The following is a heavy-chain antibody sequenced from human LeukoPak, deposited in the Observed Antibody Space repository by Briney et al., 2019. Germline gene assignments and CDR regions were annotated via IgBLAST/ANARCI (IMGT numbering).Heavy chain of an antibody. J-gene: IGHJ4*02. D-gene: IGHD2-15*01. CDR1: GYTFTSYG. CDR3: ARAGGYCGRISCPYYFDY. V-gene: IGHV1-18*01. Sequence: ASVKVSCKASGYTFTSYGISWVRQAPGQGLEWMGWISAYNGNTNYAQKFQGRVTMTRDMSTSTAYMELSSLRSEDTAVYYCARAGGYCGRISCPYYFDYWGQGSLVAVSS. CDR2: ISAYNGNT.